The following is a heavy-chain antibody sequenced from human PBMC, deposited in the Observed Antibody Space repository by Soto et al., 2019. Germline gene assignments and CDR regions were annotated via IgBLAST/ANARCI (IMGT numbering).Heavy chain of an antibody. V-gene: IGHV1-18*04. Sequence: ASVKVSCKASGYTFTSYGISWVRQAPGQGLEWMGWISAYNGNTKYAQKFQGRVTMTTDTSTSTAYMELRSLRSDDTAVYYCARGYDNSGYYRYYFDYWGQGTLVTVPQ. CDR2: ISAYNGNT. CDR1: GYTFTSYG. D-gene: IGHD3-22*01. J-gene: IGHJ4*02. CDR3: ARGYDNSGYYRYYFDY.